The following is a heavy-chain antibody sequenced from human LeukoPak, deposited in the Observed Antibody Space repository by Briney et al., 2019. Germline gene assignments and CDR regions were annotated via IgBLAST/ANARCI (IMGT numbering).Heavy chain of an antibody. Sequence: SETLSLTCAVYGGSFSGYYWSWIRQPPGKGLEWIGEINHSGSTNYNPSLKSRVTISVDTSKNQFSLKLSSVTAADTAVYYCAGGRPGVTIFGVVINDWFDPWGQGTLVTVSS. V-gene: IGHV4-34*01. CDR3: AGGRPGVTIFGVVINDWFDP. J-gene: IGHJ5*02. CDR1: GGSFSGYY. D-gene: IGHD3-3*01. CDR2: INHSGST.